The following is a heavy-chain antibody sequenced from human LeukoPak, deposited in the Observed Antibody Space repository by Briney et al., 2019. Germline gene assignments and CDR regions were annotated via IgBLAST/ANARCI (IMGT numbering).Heavy chain of an antibody. D-gene: IGHD5-12*01. CDR3: AKSRQTSGYDYYYDAFDI. CDR1: GSIFNNYA. J-gene: IGHJ3*02. CDR2: ISGSTIST. Sequence: GGSLRLSCAASGSIFNNYAMSWVRQAPGKGLEWVSIISGSTISTYYGDSVKGRFTISRDNSKNTLYLQMNSLRSEDTAVYYCAKSRQTSGYDYYYDAFDIWGQGTVVTVSP. V-gene: IGHV3-23*01.